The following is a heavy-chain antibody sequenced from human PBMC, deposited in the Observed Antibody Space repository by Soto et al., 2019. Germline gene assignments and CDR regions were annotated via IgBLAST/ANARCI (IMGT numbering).Heavy chain of an antibody. CDR1: GYTFTCYA. CDR3: ARDYSNYPFRWFAP. J-gene: IGHJ5*02. CDR2: INAGNGNT. V-gene: IGHV1-3*01. D-gene: IGHD4-4*01. Sequence: ASVKVSCKASGYTFTCYAMHWVRQAPGQRLEWMGWINAGNGNTKYSQKFQGRVTITRDTSASTAYMELSSLRSEDTAVYYCARDYSNYPFRWFAPRGQGTLVTVSS.